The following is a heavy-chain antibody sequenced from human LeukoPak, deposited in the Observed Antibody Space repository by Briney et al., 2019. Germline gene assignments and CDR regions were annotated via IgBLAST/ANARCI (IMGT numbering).Heavy chain of an antibody. CDR1: GFTFSSYG. CDR2: ISYDGSNK. CDR3: AKDRTSSGYYYFDY. J-gene: IGHJ4*02. V-gene: IGHV3-30*18. D-gene: IGHD3-22*01. Sequence: GGSLRLSCAASGFTFSSYGMHWVCQAPGKGLEWVAVISYDGSNKYYADSVKGRFTISRDNSKNTLYLQMNSLRAEDTAVYYCAKDRTSSGYYYFDYWGQGALVTVSS.